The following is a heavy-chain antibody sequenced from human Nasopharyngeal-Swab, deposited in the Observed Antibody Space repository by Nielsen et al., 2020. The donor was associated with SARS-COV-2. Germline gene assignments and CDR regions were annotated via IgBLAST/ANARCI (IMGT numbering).Heavy chain of an antibody. CDR1: GFTFSNSY. CDR3: AKEGGAYGYYYYYMDV. CDR2: ISSSSSYI. J-gene: IGHJ6*03. Sequence: GESLKISCEVSGFTFSNSYMNWVRQAPGKGLEWVSSISSSSSYIYYADSVKGRFTISRDNAKNSLYLQMNSLGAEDTAVYYCAKEGGAYGYYYYYMDVWSKGTTVTVSS. V-gene: IGHV3-21*01. D-gene: IGHD2-21*01.